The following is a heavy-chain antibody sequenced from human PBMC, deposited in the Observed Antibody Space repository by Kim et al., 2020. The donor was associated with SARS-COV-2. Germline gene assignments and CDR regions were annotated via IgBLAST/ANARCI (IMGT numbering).Heavy chain of an antibody. Sequence: SETLSLTCAVSGGSISSSNWWSWVRQPPGKGLEWIGEIYHSGSTNYNPSLKSRVTISVDKSKNQFSLKLSSVTAADTAVYYCARVGGDGRVWFGELSPQRYFDYWGQGTLVTVSS. V-gene: IGHV4-4*02. D-gene: IGHD3-10*01. CDR3: ARVGGDGRVWFGELSPQRYFDY. CDR2: IYHSGST. CDR1: GGSISSSNW. J-gene: IGHJ4*02.